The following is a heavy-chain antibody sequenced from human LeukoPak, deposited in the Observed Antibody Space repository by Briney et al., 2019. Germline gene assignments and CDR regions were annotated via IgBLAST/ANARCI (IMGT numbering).Heavy chain of an antibody. Sequence: GGTLRLSCAASGFTFSSYAMSWVRQAPGKGLEWVSVISGSGGNTYYADSVKGRFTISRDNSKNTLYLQMNSLRAEDTAVYYCAREGYYDSSLYWGQGTLVTVSS. V-gene: IGHV3-23*01. D-gene: IGHD3-22*01. CDR3: AREGYYDSSLY. J-gene: IGHJ4*02. CDR2: ISGSGGNT. CDR1: GFTFSSYA.